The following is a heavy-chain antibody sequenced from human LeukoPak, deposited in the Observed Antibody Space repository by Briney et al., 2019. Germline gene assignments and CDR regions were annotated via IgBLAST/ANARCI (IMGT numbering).Heavy chain of an antibody. V-gene: IGHV3-74*01. D-gene: IGHD3-16*01. Sequence: GGSLRLSCAVSGFTSSGDWMHWVRQAPGKGLVWVSRSKNDGSSTSYADSVKGRFTISRDNAKNTLYLQMNSLRAENTAVYYCARELPRIGGQTDASDIWGQGTMVTVS. CDR1: GFTSSGDW. J-gene: IGHJ3*02. CDR2: SKNDGSST. CDR3: ARELPRIGGQTDASDI.